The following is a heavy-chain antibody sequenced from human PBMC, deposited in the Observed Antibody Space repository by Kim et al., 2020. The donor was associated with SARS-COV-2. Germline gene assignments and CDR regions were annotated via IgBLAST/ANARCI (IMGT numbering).Heavy chain of an antibody. Sequence: ASVKVSCKASGYTFTGYYMHWVRQAPGQGLEWMGRINPNSGGTNYAQKFQGRVTMTRDTSISTAYMELSRLRSDDTAVYYCARERYYDRKGFDPWGQGTLVTVSS. CDR3: ARERYYDRKGFDP. V-gene: IGHV1-2*06. J-gene: IGHJ5*02. CDR1: GYTFTGYY. CDR2: INPNSGGT. D-gene: IGHD3-22*01.